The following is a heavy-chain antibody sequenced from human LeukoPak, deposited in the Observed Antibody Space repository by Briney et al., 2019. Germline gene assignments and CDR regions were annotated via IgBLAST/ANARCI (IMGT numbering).Heavy chain of an antibody. CDR3: ARDYPTSNYYDSSCYMY. CDR1: GFTFSRYA. CDR2: ILYDGSNK. V-gene: IGHV3-30-3*01. D-gene: IGHD3-22*01. J-gene: IGHJ4*02. Sequence: GRSLRLSCAASGFTFSRYAMRWVRPDPGKGLEWVAVILYDGSNKYYADSVQGRFTISRENSKNTLYLQMNSLRSEDTAVYYCARDYPTSNYYDSSCYMYWGQGTLVTVSS.